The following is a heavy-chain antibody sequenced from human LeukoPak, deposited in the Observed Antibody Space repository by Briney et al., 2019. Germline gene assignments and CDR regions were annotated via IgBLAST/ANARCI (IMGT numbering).Heavy chain of an antibody. V-gene: IGHV3-48*02. CDR1: GFTFSSCS. Sequence: GGSLRLSCAVSGFTFSSCSMNWVRQAPGKGLEWVSYISSSSSTIYYADSVEGRFTISRDNAKNSLYLQMNSLRDEDSAVYYCAKARSSTVTTSFDYWGQGTLVTVSS. CDR3: AKARSSTVTTSFDY. CDR2: ISSSSSTI. D-gene: IGHD4-17*01. J-gene: IGHJ4*02.